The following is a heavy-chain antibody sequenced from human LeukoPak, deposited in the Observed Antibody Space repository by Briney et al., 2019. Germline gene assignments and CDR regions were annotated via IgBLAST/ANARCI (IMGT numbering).Heavy chain of an antibody. CDR2: ISYDGSNK. V-gene: IGHV3-30*01. CDR1: GFTFSSYA. J-gene: IGHJ4*02. Sequence: LSGGSLRLSCAASGFTFSSYAMHWVRQAPGKGLEWVAVISYDGSNKYYADSVKGRFTISRDNSKNTLYLRMNSLRAEDTAVYYCASALYLGYFDYWGQGTLVTVSS. D-gene: IGHD2/OR15-2a*01. CDR3: ASALYLGYFDY.